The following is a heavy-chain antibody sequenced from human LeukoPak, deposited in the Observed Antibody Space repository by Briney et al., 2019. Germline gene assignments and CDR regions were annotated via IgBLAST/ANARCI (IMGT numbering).Heavy chain of an antibody. CDR2: ISAYNGNT. D-gene: IGHD2-21*01. CDR1: GYTFTTYG. J-gene: IGHJ3*02. CDR3: ARDKAPSDIVVVIAMYPADAFDI. Sequence: ASVKVSCKASGYTFTTYGISWVRQAPGQGLEWMGWISAYNGNTNYAQKLQGRVTMTTDTSTSTAYMELRSLRSDDTAVYYCARDKAPSDIVVVIAMYPADAFDIWGQGTMVTVSS. V-gene: IGHV1-18*01.